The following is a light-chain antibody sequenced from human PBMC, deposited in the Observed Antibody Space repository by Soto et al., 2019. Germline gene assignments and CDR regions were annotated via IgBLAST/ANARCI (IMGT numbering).Light chain of an antibody. Sequence: EIVLTQSPGTLSLSPGERATLSCRASQSVSSTYLAWYQQKPGQGPRLLIYGASSRATGIPDRFSGSGSGTDFTLTISRLEPEDFAVYYCQQYGRPPETFGQGTKLEIK. CDR3: QQYGRPPET. J-gene: IGKJ2*01. CDR2: GAS. CDR1: QSVSSTY. V-gene: IGKV3-20*01.